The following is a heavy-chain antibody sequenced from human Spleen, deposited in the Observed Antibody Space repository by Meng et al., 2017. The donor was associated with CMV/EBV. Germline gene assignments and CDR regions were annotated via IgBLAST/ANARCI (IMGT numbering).Heavy chain of an antibody. CDR2: INPSSGTI. Sequence: ASVKVSCKASGYTFTSYDINWVRQATGQGLERMGIINPSSGTIHYAQKFQGRVTMTTDTSTSTLNMELSSLRSEDTAVYFCARDVIFGGGFFDYWGQGTLVTVSS. J-gene: IGHJ4*02. V-gene: IGHV1-46*01. CDR1: GYTFTSYD. D-gene: IGHD3-3*02. CDR3: ARDVIFGGGFFDY.